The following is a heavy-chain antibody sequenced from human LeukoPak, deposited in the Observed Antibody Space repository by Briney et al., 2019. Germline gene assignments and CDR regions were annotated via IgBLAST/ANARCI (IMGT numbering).Heavy chain of an antibody. CDR3: ARTGPYCTNGVCYTQYYYYYYMDV. J-gene: IGHJ6*03. CDR2: INHSRST. Sequence: SETLSLTCAVSGGSFSGYYWSWIRQPPGKGLEWIGEINHSRSTNYNPSLKSRVTISVDTSKNQFSLKLSSVTAADTAVYYCARTGPYCTNGVCYTQYYYYYYMDVWGKGTTVTVSS. D-gene: IGHD2-8*01. CDR1: GGSFSGYY. V-gene: IGHV4-34*01.